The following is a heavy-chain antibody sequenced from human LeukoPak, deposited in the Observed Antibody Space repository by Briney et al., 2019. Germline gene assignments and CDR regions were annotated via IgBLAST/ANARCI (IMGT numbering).Heavy chain of an antibody. CDR1: GYTFTSYY. CDR3: ARDFFWSGFIGDWFDP. Sequence: AASVKVSCKASGYTFTSYYMHWVRQAPGQGLEWMGGIIPIFGTANYAQKFQGRVTITADESTSTAYMELSSLRSEDTAVYYCARDFFWSGFIGDWFDPWGQGTLVTVSS. V-gene: IGHV1-69*13. CDR2: IIPIFGTA. D-gene: IGHD3-3*01. J-gene: IGHJ5*02.